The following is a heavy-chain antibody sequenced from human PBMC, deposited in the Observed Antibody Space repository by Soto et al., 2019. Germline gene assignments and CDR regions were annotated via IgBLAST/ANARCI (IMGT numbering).Heavy chain of an antibody. D-gene: IGHD6-6*01. CDR1: GYTFTSYA. CDR2: INAGNGNT. Sequence: GASVKVSCKASGYTFTSYAMHWVRQAPGQRLEWMGWINAGNGNTKYSQKFQGRVTITRDTSASTAYMELSSLRSEDTAVYYCASSSEYSSSWAEGSYGMDVWGQGTTVTVSS. CDR3: ASSSEYSSSWAEGSYGMDV. V-gene: IGHV1-3*01. J-gene: IGHJ6*02.